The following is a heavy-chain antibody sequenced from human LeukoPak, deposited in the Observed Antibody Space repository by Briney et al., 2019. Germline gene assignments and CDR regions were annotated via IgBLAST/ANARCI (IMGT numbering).Heavy chain of an antibody. J-gene: IGHJ6*03. Sequence: GGSLRLSCAASEFTFSTYGMHWVRQAPGKGLEWVAFIRYDGSNKYYADSVKGRFTISRDNSKDTLYLQMNSLRAEDTAVYYCAKCSGWFVRGKDYYYYYMDVWGKGTTVTVSS. V-gene: IGHV3-30*02. CDR1: EFTFSTYG. CDR2: IRYDGSNK. CDR3: AKCSGWFVRGKDYYYYYMDV. D-gene: IGHD6-19*01.